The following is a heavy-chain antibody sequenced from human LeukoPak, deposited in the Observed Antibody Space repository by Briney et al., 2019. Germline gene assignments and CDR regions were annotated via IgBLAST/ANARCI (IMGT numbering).Heavy chain of an antibody. CDR3: ARDTLYYYDSSGSDY. J-gene: IGHJ4*02. Sequence: PGGSLRLSCAASGFTFSSYWMSWVRQAPGKGLEWVANIKQDGSEKYYVDSVKGRFTISRDNAKNSLYLQMNSLRAEDTAVYYCARDTLYYYDSSGSDYWGQGTLVTVSS. D-gene: IGHD3-22*01. CDR2: IKQDGSEK. V-gene: IGHV3-7*01. CDR1: GFTFSSYW.